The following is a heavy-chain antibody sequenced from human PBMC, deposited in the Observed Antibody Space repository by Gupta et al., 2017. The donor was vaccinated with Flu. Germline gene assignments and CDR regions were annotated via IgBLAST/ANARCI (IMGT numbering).Heavy chain of an antibody. CDR3: AXDGAPYXDSSGYYYPWFDP. V-gene: IGHV3-11*01. D-gene: IGHD3-22*01. CDR2: SIIGIPI. Sequence: SIIGIPIYYAASVQARFTISRDNAKNSLYLQMNSLRAEDTAVYYXAXDGAPYXDSSGYYYPWFDPWGQGPLVTVSS. J-gene: IGHJ5*02.